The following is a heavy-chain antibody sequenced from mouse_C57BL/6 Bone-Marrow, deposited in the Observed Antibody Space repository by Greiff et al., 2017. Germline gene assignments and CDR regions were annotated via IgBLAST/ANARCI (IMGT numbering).Heavy chain of an antibody. V-gene: IGHV14-3*01. CDR3: ASPYYYGSSPFAY. CDR1: GFNIKNTY. D-gene: IGHD1-1*01. J-gene: IGHJ3*01. CDR2: IDPANGNT. Sequence: VQLQQSVAELVRPGASVKLSCTASGFNIKNTYMHWVKQRPEQSLEWIGRIDPANGNTKYAPKFQGKATITADTSSNTAYLQLSSLTSEDTAIYYCASPYYYGSSPFAYWGQGTLVTVSA.